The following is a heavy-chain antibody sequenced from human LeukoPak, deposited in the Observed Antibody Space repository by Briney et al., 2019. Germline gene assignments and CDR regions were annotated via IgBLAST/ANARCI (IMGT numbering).Heavy chain of an antibody. CDR2: INPSGGST. D-gene: IGHD6-19*01. V-gene: IGHV1-46*01. Sequence: ASVTVSCKASGYTFTGYYMHWVRQAPGQGLEWMGIINPSGGSTSYAQKFQGRVTMTRDMSTSTVYMELSSLRSEDTAVYYCARLLKQWLVLGFDYWGQGTLVTVSS. CDR3: ARLLKQWLVLGFDY. J-gene: IGHJ4*02. CDR1: GYTFTGYY.